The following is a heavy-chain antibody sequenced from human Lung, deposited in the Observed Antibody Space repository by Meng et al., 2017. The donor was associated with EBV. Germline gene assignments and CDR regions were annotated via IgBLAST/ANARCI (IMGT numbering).Heavy chain of an antibody. CDR2: INPNNGGA. D-gene: IGHD3-22*01. CDR3: ARDLSGYYSFVDY. Sequence: QVQLVQAGAEVGKPGASVTVSCKASGYTFTGYYMQWVRQSPGQGLEWMGRINPNNGGANYAQQFQGRVTMTTDTSISTAYMELSRLRSDDTAVYYCARDLSGYYSFVDYWGQGTLVTVSS. CDR1: GYTFTGYY. J-gene: IGHJ4*02. V-gene: IGHV1-2*06.